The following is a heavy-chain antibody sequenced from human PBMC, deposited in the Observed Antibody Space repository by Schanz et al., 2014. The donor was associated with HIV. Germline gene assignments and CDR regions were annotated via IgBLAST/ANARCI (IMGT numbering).Heavy chain of an antibody. Sequence: QEQLQESGPGLVKPSETLSLSCAVSGGSVRTNYYSWIRQPPGKGLEWIGYISNLGSPKYNPALKNRVTLSVDTSKNHLSLNVRSVTAADTAVYYCARGIRPSDRVYFFDDWGRGTLVTVSS. CDR3: ARGIRPSDRVYFFDD. CDR1: GGSVRTNY. V-gene: IGHV4-59*02. CDR2: ISNLGSP. J-gene: IGHJ4*02. D-gene: IGHD2-21*02.